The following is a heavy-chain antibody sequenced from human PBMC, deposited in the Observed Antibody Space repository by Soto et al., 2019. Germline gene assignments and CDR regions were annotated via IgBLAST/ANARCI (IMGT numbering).Heavy chain of an antibody. CDR2: IHFSGSV. J-gene: IGHJ6*02. D-gene: IGHD2-21*02. Sequence: QVQLQQSGPGLVKPSQTLSLTCTVSGGSISGDYYHWTWIRQSPGKGLEWIGYIHFSGSVLYNPSVEGRPTISVDTSKNQFSLHLRSVTAADTAVYFCAREDDGGDRDYYGLDVWGQGTTVTVSS. CDR1: GGSISGDYYH. V-gene: IGHV4-30-4*08. CDR3: AREDDGGDRDYYGLDV.